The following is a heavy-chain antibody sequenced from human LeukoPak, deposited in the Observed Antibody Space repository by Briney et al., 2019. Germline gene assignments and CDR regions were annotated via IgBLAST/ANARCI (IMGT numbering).Heavy chain of an antibody. J-gene: IGHJ4*02. V-gene: IGHV4-34*01. CDR2: INHSGSI. CDR3: ARPGAWLVDY. CDR1: GGSFSDYY. Sequence: KPSETLSLTCAVYGGSFSDYYWSWIRQPPGKGLEWIGEINHSGSINYNPSLKSRVTISVDTSKNQLSLKLSSVTAADTAVYYCARPGAWLVDYWGQGTLVTVSS. D-gene: IGHD5-24*01.